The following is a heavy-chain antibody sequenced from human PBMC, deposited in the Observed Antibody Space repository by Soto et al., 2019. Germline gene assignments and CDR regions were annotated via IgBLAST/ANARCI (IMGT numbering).Heavy chain of an antibody. J-gene: IGHJ4*02. CDR1: GGTFNRHA. Sequence: HVQLVQSGAEVKKPGSAVKVSCRASGGTFNRHAISWVRQAPGQGLEWMGGIISMLNKENYVEKLQGRVTITADASTTTVYMELSSLTSEDTAVYFCARDQGGTRGYRGYDAVDYWGQGTLVTVSS. V-gene: IGHV1-69*01. CDR2: IISMLNKE. D-gene: IGHD5-12*01. CDR3: ARDQGGTRGYRGYDAVDY.